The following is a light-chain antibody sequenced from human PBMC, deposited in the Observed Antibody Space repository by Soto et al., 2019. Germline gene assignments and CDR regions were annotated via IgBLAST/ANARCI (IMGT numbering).Light chain of an antibody. Sequence: DIQMTQSPSTLSASVGDRVTITCRASQSISRSLAWYQQKPGKAPSLLIYDASSLEGGVPSRFSGSGFGTEFTLTITNLQPADFATYYCQQYNDYPWVFGQGTKVEIK. CDR2: DAS. CDR1: QSISRS. CDR3: QQYNDYPWV. J-gene: IGKJ1*01. V-gene: IGKV1-5*01.